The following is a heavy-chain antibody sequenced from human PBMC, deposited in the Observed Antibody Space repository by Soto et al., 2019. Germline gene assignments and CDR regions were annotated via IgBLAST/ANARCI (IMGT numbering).Heavy chain of an antibody. CDR3: ASSGYSYGLHFDY. D-gene: IGHD5-18*01. Sequence: QVQLVQSGAEVKKPGASVKVSCKASGYTFTSYYMHWVRQAPGQGLEWMGIINPSGGSTSYAQKFQGRVTMTRDTATSTVYMELSSLRSEDTAVYYCASSGYSYGLHFDYWGQGTLVTVSS. CDR1: GYTFTSYY. V-gene: IGHV1-46*01. CDR2: INPSGGST. J-gene: IGHJ4*02.